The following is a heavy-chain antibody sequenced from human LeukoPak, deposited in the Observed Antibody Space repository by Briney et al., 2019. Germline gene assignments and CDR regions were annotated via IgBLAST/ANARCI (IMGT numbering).Heavy chain of an antibody. D-gene: IGHD5-18*01. CDR2: IRYDGSNK. Sequence: GGSLRLSCAASGFTFSSYGMHWVRQAPGKGLEWVAFIRYDGSNKYYADSVKGRFTISRDNSKNTLYLQMNSLRAEDTAVYYCARNPRGYRYGYDPWGQGTLVTVSS. V-gene: IGHV3-30*02. J-gene: IGHJ5*02. CDR3: ARNPRGYRYGYDP. CDR1: GFTFSSYG.